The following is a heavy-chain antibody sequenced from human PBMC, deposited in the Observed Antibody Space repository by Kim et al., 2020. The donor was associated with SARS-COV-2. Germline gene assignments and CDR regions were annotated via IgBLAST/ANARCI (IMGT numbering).Heavy chain of an antibody. D-gene: IGHD3-10*01. CDR3: ARGRYGSGS. J-gene: IGHJ4*02. Sequence: GSHNDSPPLKSRVTISVDTSKYQFTLKLSSVTAADTAVYYCARGRYGSGSWGQGTLVTVSS. V-gene: IGHV4-34*01. CDR2: GSH.